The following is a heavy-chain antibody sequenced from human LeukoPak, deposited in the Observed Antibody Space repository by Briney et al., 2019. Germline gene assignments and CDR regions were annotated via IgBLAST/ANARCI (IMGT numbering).Heavy chain of an antibody. CDR2: IYHSGST. V-gene: IGHV4-30-2*01. CDR3: ASGTECGGDCYSL. Sequence: SQTLSLTCAVSGGSISSGGYSWGWIRQPPGKGLEWIGDIYHSGSTYYNPSLKSRVTISVDRSKNQFSLKLSSVTAADTAVYYCASGTECGGDCYSLWGQGTLVTVSS. CDR1: GGSISSGGYS. J-gene: IGHJ4*02. D-gene: IGHD2-21*02.